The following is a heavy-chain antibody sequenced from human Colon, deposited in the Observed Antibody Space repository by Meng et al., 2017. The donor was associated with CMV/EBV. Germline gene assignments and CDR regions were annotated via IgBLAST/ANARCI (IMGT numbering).Heavy chain of an antibody. V-gene: IGHV4/OR15-8*02. J-gene: IGHJ3*02. CDR1: GSSSSGSG. D-gene: IGHD6-19*01. Sequence: GSSSSGSGWSWVSLPPGKGLEWIGEVSHSGTTKYNPSLQSRVTVSMDKSTNHVSLSLTSVTAADTAVYYCARNFAGTSGWYGAVFDIWGQGTMVTVSS. CDR2: VSHSGTT. CDR3: ARNFAGTSGWYGAVFDI.